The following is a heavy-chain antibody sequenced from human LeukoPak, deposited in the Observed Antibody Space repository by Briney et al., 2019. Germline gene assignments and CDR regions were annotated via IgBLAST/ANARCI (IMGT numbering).Heavy chain of an antibody. D-gene: IGHD3-3*01. CDR2: ISSSSSTI. J-gene: IGHJ5*02. V-gene: IGHV3-48*01. Sequence: PGGSLRLSCAASGFTFSSYSMNWVRQAPGKGLEWVSYISSSSSTIYYAASVKGRFTISRDNAKNSLYLQMNSLRAEDTAVNYCARFPGDYDFWSGQYNWFDPWGQGTLVTVSS. CDR3: ARFPGDYDFWSGQYNWFDP. CDR1: GFTFSSYS.